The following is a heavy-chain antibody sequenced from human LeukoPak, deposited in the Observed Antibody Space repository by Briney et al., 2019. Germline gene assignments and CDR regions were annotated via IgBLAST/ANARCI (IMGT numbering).Heavy chain of an antibody. D-gene: IGHD3-10*01. Sequence: SGTLSLTCTVSGGSISGYWWSWIRQSAGKGLEWIGRMYNSESTNYNPSLKSRVTMSVDTSTNQFSLKLSSVTAADTALYYCARDSKYYNWGSYYDYWGQGTLVTVSS. CDR1: GGSISGYW. V-gene: IGHV4-4*07. CDR2: MYNSEST. CDR3: ARDSKYYNWGSYYDY. J-gene: IGHJ4*02.